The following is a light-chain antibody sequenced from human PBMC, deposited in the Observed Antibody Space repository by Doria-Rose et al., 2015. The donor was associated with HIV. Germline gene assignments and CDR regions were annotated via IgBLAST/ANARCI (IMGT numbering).Light chain of an antibody. V-gene: IGKV3-20*01. Sequence: LTQSPGTLSLSPGERATLSCRASQSFSSTYLAWYQQKPGQAPSLLIYDGSTRATGIPDRFSASGSGTDFTRTIIILEPEDFALYYCHQYGTSWSFGQGTKVEI. CDR3: HQYGTSWS. CDR2: DGS. CDR1: QSFSSTY. J-gene: IGKJ1*01.